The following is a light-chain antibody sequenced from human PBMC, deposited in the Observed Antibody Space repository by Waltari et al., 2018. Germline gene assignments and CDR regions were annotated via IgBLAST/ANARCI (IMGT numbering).Light chain of an antibody. J-gene: IGLJ1*01. CDR2: ADS. Sequence: SFELTQPSSVSVSPGQTASIACSGDHVGSKWTSWYQQKAGQSPVLVIYADSERPSGVPGRFSAARSGDTVTLNISGTQDLDEADYYCQTWDSNIFVFGPGTKVTVL. CDR3: QTWDSNIFV. V-gene: IGLV3-1*01. CDR1: HVGSKW.